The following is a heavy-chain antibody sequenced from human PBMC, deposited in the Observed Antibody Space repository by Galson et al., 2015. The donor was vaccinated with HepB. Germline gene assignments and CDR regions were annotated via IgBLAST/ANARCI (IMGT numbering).Heavy chain of an antibody. CDR3: ARGHWGSGDAFDL. Sequence: TLSLTCSVSGGSISSGGYSWSWIRQPPGEGLEWIGNIYHSGNTYYNPSLKSRVTISVDRSKNQFSLKLSSVTAADTAVYYCARGHWGSGDAFDLWGRGTMVTVSS. J-gene: IGHJ3*01. CDR2: IYHSGNT. CDR1: GGSISSGGYS. D-gene: IGHD7-27*01. V-gene: IGHV4-30-2*01.